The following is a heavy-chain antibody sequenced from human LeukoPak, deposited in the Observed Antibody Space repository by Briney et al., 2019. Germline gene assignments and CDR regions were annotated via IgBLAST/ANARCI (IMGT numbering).Heavy chain of an antibody. Sequence: ASVKVSCKASGYTFTGYYMHWVRQAPGQGLEWMGWINPNSGGTNYAQKFQGRVTMTRDTSISTAYMELSRLGSDDTAVYYCATSTTVTTLLGCWGQGTLVTVSS. V-gene: IGHV1-2*02. CDR2: INPNSGGT. J-gene: IGHJ4*02. CDR1: GYTFTGYY. D-gene: IGHD4-17*01. CDR3: ATSTTVTTLLGC.